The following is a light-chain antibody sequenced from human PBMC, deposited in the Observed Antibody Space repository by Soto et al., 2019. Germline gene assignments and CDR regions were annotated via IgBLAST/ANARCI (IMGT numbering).Light chain of an antibody. CDR3: QQRSNCPPIT. CDR2: DAS. J-gene: IGKJ5*01. Sequence: EIVLTQSPATLSLSPGERATLSCRASQSVSTYLAWYQQKPGQAPRLLIYDASIRATGIPPRFSGSGSGTDFTLTISALEPEDFAVYYCQQRSNCPPITFGQGTRLEIK. V-gene: IGKV3-11*01. CDR1: QSVSTY.